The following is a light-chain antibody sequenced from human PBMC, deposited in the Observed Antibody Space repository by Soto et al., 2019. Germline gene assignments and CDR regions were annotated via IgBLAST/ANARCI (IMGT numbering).Light chain of an antibody. CDR2: EVT. CDR3: YSFAGSAKWV. V-gene: IGLV2-8*01. Sequence: QSALTQPPSASGSPGQSVTISCTGTNSDVGGYNYVSWYQQYPGKAPKLLIYEVTKRPSGVPDRFSGSKSGNTAYLTVSGLQAEDEADYYCYSFAGSAKWVFGGGTKLT. CDR1: NSDVGGYNY. J-gene: IGLJ3*02.